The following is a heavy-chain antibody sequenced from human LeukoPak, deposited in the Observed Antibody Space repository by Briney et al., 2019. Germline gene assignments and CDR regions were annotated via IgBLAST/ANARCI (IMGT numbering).Heavy chain of an antibody. CDR1: GFTFSSYW. Sequence: GGSLRLSCAASGFTFSSYWMSWVRQAPGKGLEWVANIKQDGSEKYYVDSVKGRFTISRDNAKNSLYLQMNSLRAEDTAVYYCARASVGITMVRGVYYYYYYMDVWGKGTTVTISS. CDR3: ARASVGITMVRGVYYYYYYMDV. V-gene: IGHV3-7*01. D-gene: IGHD3-10*01. J-gene: IGHJ6*03. CDR2: IKQDGSEK.